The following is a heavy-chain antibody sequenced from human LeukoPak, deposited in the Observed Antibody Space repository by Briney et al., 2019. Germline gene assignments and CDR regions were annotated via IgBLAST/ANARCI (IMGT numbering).Heavy chain of an antibody. D-gene: IGHD6-6*01. Sequence: PGGSLRLSCAASGFTFSSYGMHWVRQAPGKGLEWVAVIWYDGSNKYYADSVKGRFTISRDNSKNTLYLQMNSLRAEDTAVYYCAREYSSSSRYHWFDPWGQGTLVNVSS. V-gene: IGHV3-33*01. CDR3: AREYSSSSRYHWFDP. J-gene: IGHJ5*02. CDR2: IWYDGSNK. CDR1: GFTFSSYG.